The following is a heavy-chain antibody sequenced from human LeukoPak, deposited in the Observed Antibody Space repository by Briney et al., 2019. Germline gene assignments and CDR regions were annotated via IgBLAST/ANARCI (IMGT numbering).Heavy chain of an antibody. D-gene: IGHD4-23*01. CDR2: ISSSGSTI. CDR3: ARKGGKDWDAFDI. Sequence: PGGSLRLSCAASGFTFSSYEMNWVRQAPGKGLEWVSYISSSGSTIYYADSVKGRFTIPRDNAKNSLYLQMNSLRAEDTAVYYCARKGGKDWDAFDIWGQGTMVTVSS. CDR1: GFTFSSYE. V-gene: IGHV3-48*03. J-gene: IGHJ3*02.